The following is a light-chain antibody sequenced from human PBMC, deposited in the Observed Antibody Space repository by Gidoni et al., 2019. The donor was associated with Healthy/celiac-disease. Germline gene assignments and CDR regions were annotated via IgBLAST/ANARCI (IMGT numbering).Light chain of an antibody. Sequence: DIQMTQSPSSLSASVGDRVTITCRASQSISSYLNWYQQKPGKAPKLLIYAASSLQSGVPSRFSGSGSGTDFTLTISSLQPEDFATYYCQQSYSTVVYTFVQGTKLEIK. CDR1: QSISSY. V-gene: IGKV1-39*01. J-gene: IGKJ2*01. CDR3: QQSYSTVVYT. CDR2: AAS.